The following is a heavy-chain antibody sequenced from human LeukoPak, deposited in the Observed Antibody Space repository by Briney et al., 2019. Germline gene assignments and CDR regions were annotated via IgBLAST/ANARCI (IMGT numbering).Heavy chain of an antibody. J-gene: IGHJ4*02. CDR1: GGSISSYY. CDR3: ARAGYSSSWYFDY. Sequence: SETLSLTCTVSGGSISSYYWNWIRQPAGKGLEWIGRIYTSGSTNYNPSLKSRVTVPVDTSKNQISLKVNSVTAADTAVYYCARAGYSSSWYFDYWGQGTLVTVSS. D-gene: IGHD6-13*01. V-gene: IGHV4-4*07. CDR2: IYTSGST.